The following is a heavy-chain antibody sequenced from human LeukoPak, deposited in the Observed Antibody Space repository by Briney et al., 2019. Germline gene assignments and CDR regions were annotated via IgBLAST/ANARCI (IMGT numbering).Heavy chain of an antibody. V-gene: IGHV5-51*01. Sequence: GESLKISCKGSGYRFTSYWIGWVRQMPGKGLEWMGIIYPGDSDTRYSPSFQGQVTISADKSISTAYLQWSSLKASDTAMYYCARGAGIVGATRNFDYRGQGTLVTVSS. D-gene: IGHD1-26*01. J-gene: IGHJ4*02. CDR3: ARGAGIVGATRNFDY. CDR1: GYRFTSYW. CDR2: IYPGDSDT.